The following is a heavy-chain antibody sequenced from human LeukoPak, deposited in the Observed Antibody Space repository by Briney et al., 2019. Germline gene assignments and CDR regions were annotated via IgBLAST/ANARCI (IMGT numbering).Heavy chain of an antibody. V-gene: IGHV4-38-2*01. J-gene: IGHJ4*02. CDR3: AGVGGYSYGNYYFNY. CDR1: GYSISSGYY. Sequence: KASETLSLTCAVSGYSISSGYYWGWIRQPPGKGLDWIGSISHSGSTYYNPALRSRATIPIDTSKNQFSLRLNSVTATDTAVSYCAGVGGYSYGNYYFNYWGQGTLVTVSS. D-gene: IGHD5-18*01. CDR2: ISHSGST.